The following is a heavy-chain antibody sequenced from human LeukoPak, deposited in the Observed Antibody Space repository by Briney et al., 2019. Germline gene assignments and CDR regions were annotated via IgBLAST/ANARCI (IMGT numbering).Heavy chain of an antibody. Sequence: GGSLRLSCAASGFTFSSYSMNWVRQAPGKGLEWVSSISSSSSYIYYADSVKGRFTISRDNAKNSLYLQMNSLRAEDTAVYYCAREDEGYCSGGSCLPHYMDVWGKGTTVTVSS. V-gene: IGHV3-21*01. CDR3: AREDEGYCSGGSCLPHYMDV. CDR2: ISSSSSYI. D-gene: IGHD2-15*01. CDR1: GFTFSSYS. J-gene: IGHJ6*03.